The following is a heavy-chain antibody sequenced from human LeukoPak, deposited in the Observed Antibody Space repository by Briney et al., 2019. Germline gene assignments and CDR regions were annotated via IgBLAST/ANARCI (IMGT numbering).Heavy chain of an antibody. J-gene: IGHJ4*02. CDR3: ARSMGDFDY. CDR2: INHSGST. V-gene: IGHV4-34*01. CDR1: GGSFSGYY. D-gene: IGHD3-16*01. Sequence: SETLSLTCAVYGGSFSGYYWSWIRQPPGKGLEWIGEINHSGSTNYNPSLKSRVTISVGTSKNQFSLKLSSVTAADTAVYYCARSMGDFDYWGQGTLVTVSS.